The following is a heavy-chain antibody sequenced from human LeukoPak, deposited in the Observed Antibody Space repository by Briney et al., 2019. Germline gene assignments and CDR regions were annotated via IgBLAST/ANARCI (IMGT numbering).Heavy chain of an antibody. CDR2: INSDGSST. CDR1: GFTFSSYW. J-gene: IGHJ6*02. V-gene: IGHV3-74*01. CDR3: ARALGQSYYYYGMDV. Sequence: GGSLRLSRAASGFTFSSYWMHWVRQAPGKGLVWVSRINSDGSSTSYADSVKGRFTISRDNAKNTLYLQMNSLRAEDTAVYYCARALGQSYYYYGMDVWGQGTTVTVSS.